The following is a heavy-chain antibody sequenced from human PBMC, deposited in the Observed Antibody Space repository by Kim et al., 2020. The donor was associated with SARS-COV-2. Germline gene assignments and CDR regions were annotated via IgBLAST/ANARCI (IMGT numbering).Heavy chain of an antibody. CDR1: GGSISSSSYY. V-gene: IGHV4-39*01. J-gene: IGHJ3*02. CDR2: IYYSGST. D-gene: IGHD3-22*01. Sequence: SETLSLTCTVSGGSISSSSYYWGWIRQPPGKGLEWIGSIYYSGSTYYNPSLKSRVTISVDTSKNQFSLKLSSVTAADTAVYYCARHNSSDYYDSSGYYYPDAFDIWGQGTMVTVSS. CDR3: ARHNSSDYYDSSGYYYPDAFDI.